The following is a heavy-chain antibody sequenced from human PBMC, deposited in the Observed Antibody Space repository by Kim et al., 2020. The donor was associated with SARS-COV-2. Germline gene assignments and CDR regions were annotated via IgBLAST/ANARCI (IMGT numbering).Heavy chain of an antibody. V-gene: IGHV1-18*01. CDR3: ARGGHTRPSDV. J-gene: IGHJ6*02. Sequence: TNYAQKFQGRVIMTTDTFTSTAYMELRSLRSDDTAVYYCARGGHTRPSDVWGQGTTVTVSS. CDR2: T. D-gene: IGHD2-15*01.